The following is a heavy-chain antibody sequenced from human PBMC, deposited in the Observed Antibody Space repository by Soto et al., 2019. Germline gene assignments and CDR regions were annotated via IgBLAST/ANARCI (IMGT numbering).Heavy chain of an antibody. CDR2: TYYRSRWYN. CDR1: GDSVSSNSAA. D-gene: IGHD1-7*01. J-gene: IGHJ6*03. Sequence: SQTLSLTCAISGDSVSSNSAAWNWIRQSPSRGLEWLGRTYYRSRWYNDYAVSVKSRITVNPDTYKNPFPPHLNSVTPQDTAVYCFAGTTSLQWSYMDVWDKGTTVTIAS. V-gene: IGHV6-1*01. CDR3: AGTTSLQWSYMDV.